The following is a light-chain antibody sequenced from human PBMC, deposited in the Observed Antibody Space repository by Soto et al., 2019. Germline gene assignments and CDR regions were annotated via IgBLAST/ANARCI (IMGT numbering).Light chain of an antibody. Sequence: DIVMTQSPDSLAVSLGERATINSKSSQSVLYSTNNKNYLAWYQQKPGQPPKLLIYWAATRESGVPDRFSGSGSGTDFTLTISSLQAEDVAVYYCQQYYITPLTFGGGTKVEIK. J-gene: IGKJ4*01. CDR1: QSVLYSTNNKNY. CDR2: WAA. V-gene: IGKV4-1*01. CDR3: QQYYITPLT.